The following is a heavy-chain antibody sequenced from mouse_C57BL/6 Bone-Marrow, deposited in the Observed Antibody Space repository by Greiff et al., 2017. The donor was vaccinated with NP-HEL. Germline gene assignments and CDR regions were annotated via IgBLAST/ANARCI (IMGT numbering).Heavy chain of an antibody. CDR2: IYPRSGST. J-gene: IGHJ2*01. D-gene: IGHD3-2*02. CDR3: AAQAT. Sequence: VKLLQSGAELARPGASVKLSCKASGYTFTSYGISWVKQRPGQGLEWIGDIYPRSGSTTSNEKFKGKATLTADKSSSTAYMELRSLTSEDPAVCISAAQATWGQGTTLTVSS. V-gene: IGHV1-81*01. CDR1: GYTFTSYG.